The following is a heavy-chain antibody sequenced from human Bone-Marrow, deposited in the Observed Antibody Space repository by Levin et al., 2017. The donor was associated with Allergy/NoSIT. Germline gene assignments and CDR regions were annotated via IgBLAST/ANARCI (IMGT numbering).Heavy chain of an antibody. CDR1: GFTVSNNY. J-gene: IGHJ4*02. CDR2: IYSGGST. V-gene: IGHV3-53*01. D-gene: IGHD2/OR15-2a*01. CDR3: MNRGLKGY. Sequence: GESLKISCAASGFTVSNNYMSWVRQAPGKGLEWVSLIYSGGSTYYADSVKGRFTISRDSSKNTLYLQMNSLRADDTAVYYRMNRGLKGYWGQGTLVTVSS.